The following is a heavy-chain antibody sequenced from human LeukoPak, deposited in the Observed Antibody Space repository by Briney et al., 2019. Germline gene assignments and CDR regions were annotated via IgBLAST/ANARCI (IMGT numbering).Heavy chain of an antibody. D-gene: IGHD4-17*01. CDR3: AKDTVFGEPNWFDP. V-gene: IGHV3-23*01. Sequence: PGGSLRLSCAASGLSFSSYYMYWVRQAPEKGLEWVSGISGSGVTTYYADSVKGRFTISRDNSKDMLYLQMNTLRAEDTAVYYCAKDTVFGEPNWFDPWGQGTLVTVSS. CDR1: GLSFSSYY. J-gene: IGHJ5*02. CDR2: ISGSGVTT.